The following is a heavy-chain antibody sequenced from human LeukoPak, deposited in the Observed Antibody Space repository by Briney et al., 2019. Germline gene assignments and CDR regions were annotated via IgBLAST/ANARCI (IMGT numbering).Heavy chain of an antibody. CDR3: ARVETGYSYGYVSAFDI. CDR1: GYTFTSYA. J-gene: IGHJ3*02. CDR2: INTNTGNP. V-gene: IGHV7-4-1*02. D-gene: IGHD5-18*01. Sequence: ASVKISCKATGYTFTSYAMNWVRQAPGQGLEWMGWINTNTGNPTYAQGFTGRFVFSLDTSVSTAYLQISSLKAEDTAVYYCARVETGYSYGYVSAFDIWGQGTMVTVSS.